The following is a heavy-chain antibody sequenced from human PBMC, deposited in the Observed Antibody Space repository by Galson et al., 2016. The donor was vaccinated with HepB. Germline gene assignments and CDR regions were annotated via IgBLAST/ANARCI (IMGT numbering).Heavy chain of an antibody. J-gene: IGHJ4*02. V-gene: IGHV3-7*03. D-gene: IGHD2-15*01. CDR2: LKQDGSEK. CDR1: GFTFTTYW. CDR3: ATPDEGSGRIFDY. Sequence: SLRLSCAASGFTFTTYWMTWVRQAPGKGLEWVANLKQDGSEKYYVDSVKGRFTISRDNAKNSLYLQMNSLRAEDTAVYYCATPDEGSGRIFDYWGQGTLVTVSS.